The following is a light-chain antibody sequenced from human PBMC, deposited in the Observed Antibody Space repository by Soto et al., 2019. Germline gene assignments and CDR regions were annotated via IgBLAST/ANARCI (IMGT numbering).Light chain of an antibody. J-gene: IGLJ2*01. CDR2: DKN. CDR3: GTWDSSLSAGV. Sequence: QSVLTQPPSVSAAPGQKVTISCSGSSSNIGNNYVSWYQQLPGTAPKLLIYDKNERPSGLPDRFSGSKSGTSATLGITGLQTEDEADYYCGTWDSSLSAGVFGGGTKLTVL. CDR1: SSNIGNNY. V-gene: IGLV1-51*01.